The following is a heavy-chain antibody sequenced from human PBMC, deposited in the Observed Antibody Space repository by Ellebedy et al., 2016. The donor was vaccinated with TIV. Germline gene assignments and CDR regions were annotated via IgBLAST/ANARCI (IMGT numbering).Heavy chain of an antibody. Sequence: AASVKVSCKASGYTFTSYGISWVRQAPGQGLEWMGWISGYHGNTNYAQKLQGRVTMTTDTFTSTAYMELRSLRSDDTAVYYCARVVVSWFGELVNYYGMDVWGQGTTVTVSS. CDR1: GYTFTSYG. J-gene: IGHJ6*02. V-gene: IGHV1-18*01. CDR3: ARVVVSWFGELVNYYGMDV. D-gene: IGHD3-10*01. CDR2: ISGYHGNT.